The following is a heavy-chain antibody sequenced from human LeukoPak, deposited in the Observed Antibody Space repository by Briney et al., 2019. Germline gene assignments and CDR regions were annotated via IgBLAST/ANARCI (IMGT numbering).Heavy chain of an antibody. CDR2: IKGDGSEK. D-gene: IGHD1-14*01. J-gene: IGHJ4*02. Sequence: GGSLRLSCAASGFTFTDYWMTWVRQAPGKGLEWVANIKGDGSEKSYVDSVRGRFTISRDNTENSLYLQMNSLRVEDTAVYYCARYPNPPHFLDYWGQGTLVCVSS. V-gene: IGHV3-7*01. CDR1: GFTFTDYW. CDR3: ARYPNPPHFLDY.